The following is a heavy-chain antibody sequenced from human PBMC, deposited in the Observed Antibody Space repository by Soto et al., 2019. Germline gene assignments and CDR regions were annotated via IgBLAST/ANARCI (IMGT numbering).Heavy chain of an antibody. V-gene: IGHV3-15*07. Sequence: GGSLRLSCAASGFTFSNAWMNWVRQAPGKGLEWVGRIKSKTDGGTTDYAAPVKGRFTISRDDSKNTLYLQMNSLKTEDTAVYYCTTDQSSLSSSWYSYWGQGTLVTVSS. D-gene: IGHD6-13*01. CDR2: IKSKTDGGTT. CDR3: TTDQSSLSSSWYSY. J-gene: IGHJ4*02. CDR1: GFTFSNAW.